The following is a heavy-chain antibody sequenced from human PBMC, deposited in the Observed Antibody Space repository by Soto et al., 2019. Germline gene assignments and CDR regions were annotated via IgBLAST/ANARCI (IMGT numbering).Heavy chain of an antibody. CDR1: GGSFSGYY. CDR3: AGGGDRFDP. CDR2: INHSGST. D-gene: IGHD3-16*01. J-gene: IGHJ5*02. V-gene: IGHV4-34*01. Sequence: QVQLQQWGAGLLKPSETLSLTCAVYGGSFSGYYWNWIRQPPGKGLEWIGEINHSGSTNYNPSLKRRVPISVDTAKDQVSLKLNPVTAGETDWYFCAGGGDRFDPWGQGALVCVSS.